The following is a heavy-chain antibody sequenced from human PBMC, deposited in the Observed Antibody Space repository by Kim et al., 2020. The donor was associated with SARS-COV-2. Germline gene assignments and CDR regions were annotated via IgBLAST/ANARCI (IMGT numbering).Heavy chain of an antibody. CDR2: IYYSGST. CDR3: ARSIGYCSGGSCYVGYYYYGMDV. V-gene: IGHV4-39*01. J-gene: IGHJ6*02. D-gene: IGHD2-15*01. CDR1: GGSISSSSYY. Sequence: SETLSLTCTVSGGSISSSSYYWGWIRQPPGKGLEWIGSIYYSGSTYYNPSLKSRVTISVDTSKDQFSLKLSSVTAADTAVYYCARSIGYCSGGSCYVGYYYYGMDVWGQGTTVTVSS.